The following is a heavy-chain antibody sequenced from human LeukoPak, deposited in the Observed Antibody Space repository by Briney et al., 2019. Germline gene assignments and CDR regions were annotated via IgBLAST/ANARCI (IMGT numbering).Heavy chain of an antibody. CDR3: ANDGDPASSEYYGMDV. Sequence: GGSLRLSCAASGFTFSSYGMHWVRQAPGKGLEWVAFIRYDGSNKYYADSVKGRFTISRDNSKNTLYLQMNSLRAEDTAVYYCANDGDPASSEYYGMDVWGQGTTVTVSS. CDR1: GFTFSSYG. J-gene: IGHJ6*02. D-gene: IGHD4-17*01. CDR2: IRYDGSNK. V-gene: IGHV3-30*02.